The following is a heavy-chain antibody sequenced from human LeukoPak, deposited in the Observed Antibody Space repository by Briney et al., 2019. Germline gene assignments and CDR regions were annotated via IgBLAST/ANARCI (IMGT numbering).Heavy chain of an antibody. D-gene: IGHD3-10*01. Sequence: SETLSLTCAVYGGSFSGFYWSWIRQPPGKGLEWIGKIYHSGSTNYNPSLKSRGTISVDTSKNKFSLKLTSVTAADTAVYYCARSVGWFDPWGQGTLVTVSS. J-gene: IGHJ5*02. CDR1: GGSFSGFY. CDR3: ARSVGWFDP. V-gene: IGHV4-34*01. CDR2: IYHSGST.